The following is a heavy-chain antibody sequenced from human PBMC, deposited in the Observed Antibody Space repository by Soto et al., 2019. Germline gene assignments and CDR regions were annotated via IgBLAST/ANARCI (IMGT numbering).Heavy chain of an antibody. J-gene: IGHJ5*02. CDR3: AREKGGYYDSSGYYYVGWFDP. CDR1: GFTFNNYW. CDR2: IRQDGSEK. V-gene: IGHV3-7*01. D-gene: IGHD3-22*01. Sequence: GGSLRLSCAASGFTFNNYWMTWVRQAPGKGLEWVANIRQDGSEKYYVDSVKGRFTISRDSAKNAVYLQMNSLRPEDTAMYYCAREKGGYYDSSGYYYVGWFDPWGQGTLVTVSS.